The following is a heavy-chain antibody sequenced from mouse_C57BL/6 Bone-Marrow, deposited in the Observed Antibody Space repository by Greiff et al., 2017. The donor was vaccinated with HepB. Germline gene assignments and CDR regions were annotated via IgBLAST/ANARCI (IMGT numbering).Heavy chain of an antibody. D-gene: IGHD4-1*01. CDR2: IYPGDGDT. V-gene: IGHV1-80*01. CDR1: GYAFSSYW. CDR3: VFGTWEVDY. Sequence: QVHVKQSGAELVKPGDSVKISCKASGYAFSSYWMNWVKQRPGKGLEWIGQIYPGDGDTNYNGKFKGKATLTADKSSSTAYMQLSSLTSEDSAVYFCVFGTWEVDYWGQGTTLTVSS. J-gene: IGHJ2*01.